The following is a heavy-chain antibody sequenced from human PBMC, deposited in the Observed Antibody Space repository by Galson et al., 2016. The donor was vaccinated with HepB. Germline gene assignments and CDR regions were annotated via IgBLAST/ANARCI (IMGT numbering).Heavy chain of an antibody. CDR2: VDNSGDGT. CDR3: VKDGPANGWSDFEY. V-gene: IGHV3-23*01. D-gene: IGHD6-19*01. Sequence: SLRLSCAASGFTFRNYGMPWVRQAPGKGLEWVSIVDNSGDGTYYADSVKGRFTISRDNSKNTLYLQVNSLRAEDTAVYYCVKDGPANGWSDFEYWGQGSLVTVSS. J-gene: IGHJ4*02. CDR1: GFTFRNYG.